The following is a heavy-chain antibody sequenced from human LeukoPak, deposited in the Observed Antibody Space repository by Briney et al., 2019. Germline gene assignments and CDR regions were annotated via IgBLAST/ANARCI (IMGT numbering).Heavy chain of an antibody. CDR1: GGSISSSSYY. CDR2: IYYSGST. CDR3: ARDGDGYNYGLFDY. J-gene: IGHJ4*02. Sequence: PSETLSLTCTVSGGSISSSSYYWGWIRQPPGKGLEWIGSIYYSGSTYYNPSLKSRVTISVDTSKNQFSLKLSSVTAADTAVYYCARDGDGYNYGLFDYWGQGTLVTVSS. V-gene: IGHV4-39*07. D-gene: IGHD5-24*01.